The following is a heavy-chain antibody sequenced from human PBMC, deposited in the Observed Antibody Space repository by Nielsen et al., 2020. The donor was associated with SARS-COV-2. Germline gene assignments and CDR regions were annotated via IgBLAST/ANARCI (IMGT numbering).Heavy chain of an antibody. CDR1: GFTFSSYA. CDR2: INPSGGST. D-gene: IGHD1-26*01. V-gene: IGHV1-46*01. CDR3: AREGIVGATHYFDY. Sequence: GESLKISCAASGFTFSSYAMHWVRQAPGQGLEWMGIINPSGGSTSYAQKFQGRVTMTRDTSTSTVYMELSSLRSEDTAVYYCAREGIVGATHYFDYWGQGTLVTVSS. J-gene: IGHJ4*02.